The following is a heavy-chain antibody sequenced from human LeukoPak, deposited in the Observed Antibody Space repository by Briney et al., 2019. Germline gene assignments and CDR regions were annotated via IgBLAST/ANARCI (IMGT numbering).Heavy chain of an antibody. V-gene: IGHV3-7*01. J-gene: IGHJ4*02. CDR2: IRPDGSEG. Sequence: PGGSLRLSCAASGFTFSSYWMGWVRQAPGKGLEWVANIRPDGSEGFYVDSLQGRFTISRDNAKNSLYLQMNSLRAEYTAVYYCARVYCSGGSCFSGFDYWGQGTLVTVSS. D-gene: IGHD2-15*01. CDR3: ARVYCSGGSCFSGFDY. CDR1: GFTFSSYW.